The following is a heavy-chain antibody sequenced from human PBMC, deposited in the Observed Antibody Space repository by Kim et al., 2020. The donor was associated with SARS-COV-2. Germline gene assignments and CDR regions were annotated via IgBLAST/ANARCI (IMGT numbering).Heavy chain of an antibody. CDR3: ARVVSTISIVGATRPHMDV. D-gene: IGHD1-26*01. V-gene: IGHV5-10-1*01. CDR2: IDPSDSYT. CDR1: GYSFTSYW. J-gene: IGHJ6*02. Sequence: GESLKISCKGSGYSFTSYWISWVRQMPGKGLEWMGRIDPSDSYTNYSPSFQGHVTISADKSISTAYLQWSSLKASDTAMYYCARVVSTISIVGATRPHMDVWGQGTTVTVSS.